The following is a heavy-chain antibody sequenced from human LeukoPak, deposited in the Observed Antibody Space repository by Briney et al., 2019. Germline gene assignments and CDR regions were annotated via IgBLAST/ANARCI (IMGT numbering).Heavy chain of an antibody. D-gene: IGHD3-9*01. J-gene: IGHJ4*02. CDR3: AKHYDILTGYYSGGDY. CDR1: GFTFSSYA. Sequence: PGGSLRLSCAASGFTFSSYAMNWVRQAPGKGLEWVSTISGSGGSTYYADSVKGRFTISRDNSENTLYLQMNSLRAEDTAVYYCAKHYDILTGYYSGGDYWGQGTLVTVSS. CDR2: ISGSGGST. V-gene: IGHV3-23*01.